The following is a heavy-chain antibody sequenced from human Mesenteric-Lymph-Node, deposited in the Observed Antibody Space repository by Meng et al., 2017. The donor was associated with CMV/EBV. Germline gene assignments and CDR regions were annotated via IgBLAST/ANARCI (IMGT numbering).Heavy chain of an antibody. CDR1: GFTFSSYG. CDR3: AKNYNNDYYYGMDV. V-gene: IGHV3-33*06. D-gene: IGHD4-11*01. J-gene: IGHJ6*02. CDR2: IWYDGSNK. Sequence: GGSLRLSCAASGFTFSSYGMHWVRQAPGKGLERVAVIWYDGSNKYYADSVKGRFTISRDNSKNTLYLQMNSLRAEDTAVYYCAKNYNNDYYYGMDVWGQGTTVTVSS.